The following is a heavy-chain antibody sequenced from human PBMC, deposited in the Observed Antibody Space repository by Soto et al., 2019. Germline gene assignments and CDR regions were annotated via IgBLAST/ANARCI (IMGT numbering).Heavy chain of an antibody. CDR3: ARDLGLSSSNYFDF. CDR1: GFTFTDYY. D-gene: IGHD3-10*01. Sequence: QVQLVESGGALVKPGGSLRLSCAASGFTFTDYYMSWLRQAPGQGLQWLSYISGSTDYLNYADSVKGRFTISRDNAKNLLYLQMASLRADDTAVYYCARDLGLSSSNYFDFWGQGTLVTVSS. V-gene: IGHV3-11*05. CDR2: ISGSTDYL. J-gene: IGHJ4*02.